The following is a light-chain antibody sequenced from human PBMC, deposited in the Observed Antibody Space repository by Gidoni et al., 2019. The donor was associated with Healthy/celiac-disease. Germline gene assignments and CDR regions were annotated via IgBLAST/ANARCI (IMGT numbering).Light chain of an antibody. J-gene: IGKJ2*03. CDR1: QSVSSN. Sequence: EIVMTQSPATLSVSPGESATLSCRASQSVSSNLAWYQQKPGQAPRLLIYGASTRATGIPARFSGSGSGTEFTLTISSLQSEDFAVYYCQQYNNWPGYSFXQXTKLXIK. V-gene: IGKV3-15*01. CDR2: GAS. CDR3: QQYNNWPGYS.